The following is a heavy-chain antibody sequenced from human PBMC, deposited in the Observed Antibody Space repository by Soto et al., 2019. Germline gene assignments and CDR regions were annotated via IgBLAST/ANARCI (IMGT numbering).Heavy chain of an antibody. CDR1: GYSFTNYW. CDR2: IYPGDSDT. J-gene: IGHJ6*02. Sequence: GESLKISCKGSGYSFTNYWISWVRQMPGKGLEWMGIIYPGDSDTRYSPSFQGQVTISADKSISTAYLQWSSLKASDTAMYYCARLGRGTDIVVAPAAIKDYYGMDVWGQGTTVTVSS. D-gene: IGHD2-2*02. V-gene: IGHV5-51*01. CDR3: ARLGRGTDIVVAPAAIKDYYGMDV.